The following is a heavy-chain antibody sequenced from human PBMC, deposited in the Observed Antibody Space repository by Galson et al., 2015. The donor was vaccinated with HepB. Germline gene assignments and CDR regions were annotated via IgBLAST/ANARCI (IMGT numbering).Heavy chain of an antibody. V-gene: IGHV3-21*01. D-gene: IGHD6-13*01. CDR3: ARDSNLYSSSWYLFDY. CDR2: ISSSSSYI. Sequence: SLRLSCAASGFTFSSYSMNWVRQAPGKGLEWVSSISSSSSYIYYADSVKGRFTISRDNAKNSLYLQMNSLRAEDTAVYYCARDSNLYSSSWYLFDYWGQGTLVTVSS. J-gene: IGHJ4*02. CDR1: GFTFSSYS.